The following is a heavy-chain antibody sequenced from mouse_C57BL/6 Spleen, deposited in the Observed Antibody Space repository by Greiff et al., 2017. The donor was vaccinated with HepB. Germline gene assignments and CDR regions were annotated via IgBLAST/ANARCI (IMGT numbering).Heavy chain of an antibody. Sequence: QVQLQQPGAELVMPGASVKLSCKASGYTFTSYWMHWVKQRPGQGLEWIGEIDPSDSYTNYNQKFKGKSTLTVDKSSSTAYMQLSSLTSEDSAVYYCARFSSSYEGYFDVWGTGTTVTVSS. J-gene: IGHJ1*03. V-gene: IGHV1-69*01. CDR2: IDPSDSYT. CDR3: ARFSSSYEGYFDV. D-gene: IGHD1-1*01. CDR1: GYTFTSYW.